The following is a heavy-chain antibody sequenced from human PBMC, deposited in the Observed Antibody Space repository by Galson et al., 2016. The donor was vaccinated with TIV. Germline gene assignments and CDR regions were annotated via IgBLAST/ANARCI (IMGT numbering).Heavy chain of an antibody. J-gene: IGHJ6*02. CDR2: IIDSGRTT. CDR1: GFSFRDYE. D-gene: IGHD2-2*01. Sequence: LRLSCAASGFSFRDYEMNWVRQAPGKGLEWVSYIIDSGRTTFYSDSVKGRFTISRDNAKNSLYLQMNSLRGEDTAFYYCARGRGYCSTTSCYGYYGMDAWGQGTTVTVSS. V-gene: IGHV3-48*03. CDR3: ARGRGYCSTTSCYGYYGMDA.